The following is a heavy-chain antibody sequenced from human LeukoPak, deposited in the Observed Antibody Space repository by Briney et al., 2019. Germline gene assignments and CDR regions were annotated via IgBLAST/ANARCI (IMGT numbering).Heavy chain of an antibody. CDR1: GGSISSGSYY. D-gene: IGHD4-17*01. Sequence: SETLSLTCTVSGGSISSGSYYWSWIRQPAGKGLEWIGRIYTSGSTNYNPSLKSRVTISVDTSKNQFSLKLSSVTAADTAVYYCARGSVTTVTFWGQGTLVTVSS. J-gene: IGHJ4*02. CDR3: ARGSVTTVTF. V-gene: IGHV4-61*02. CDR2: IYTSGST.